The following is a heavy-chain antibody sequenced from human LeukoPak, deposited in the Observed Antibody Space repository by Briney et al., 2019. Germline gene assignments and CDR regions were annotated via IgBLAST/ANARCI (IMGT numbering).Heavy chain of an antibody. Sequence: GGSLRLSCAASGFTFSSYAMHWVRQAPGKGLEWVAVISYDGSNKYYADSVKGRFTISRDNSKNTLYLQMNSLRAEDTAVYYCARRSIHDAFDIWGQGTMVTVSS. D-gene: IGHD1-26*01. CDR3: ARRSIHDAFDI. V-gene: IGHV3-30-3*01. CDR2: ISYDGSNK. CDR1: GFTFSSYA. J-gene: IGHJ3*02.